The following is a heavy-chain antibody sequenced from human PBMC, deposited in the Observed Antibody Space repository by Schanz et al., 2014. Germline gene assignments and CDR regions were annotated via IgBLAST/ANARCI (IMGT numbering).Heavy chain of an antibody. V-gene: IGHV4-34*01. CDR2: VNHGGYT. D-gene: IGHD1-7*01. CDR1: GGSFSGYW. Sequence: QVQLQQWGAGLLKPSETLSLTCAFSGGSFSGYWWTWVRQSPGKGLEWIGEVNHGGYTNYNPSLKSRVTVQGHMPKRRFSLRLSSVTAADTAAYYCATWSGTRHFHNWGQGTLVTVSS. CDR3: ATWSGTRHFHN. J-gene: IGHJ4*02.